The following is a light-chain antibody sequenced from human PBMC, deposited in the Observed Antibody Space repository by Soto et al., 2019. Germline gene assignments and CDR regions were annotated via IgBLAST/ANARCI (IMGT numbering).Light chain of an antibody. CDR1: NSDVGSYNL. CDR2: EGI. Sequence: QSALTQPASVSGSPGQSITISCTGTNSDVGSYNLVSWYQQHPDKAPKLIIYEGIKRPSGVSNRFSGSKSGNTASLTISGLQAEDEADYHCSSYAGSSNYVFGTGTKLTVL. J-gene: IGLJ1*01. CDR3: SSYAGSSNYV. V-gene: IGLV2-23*01.